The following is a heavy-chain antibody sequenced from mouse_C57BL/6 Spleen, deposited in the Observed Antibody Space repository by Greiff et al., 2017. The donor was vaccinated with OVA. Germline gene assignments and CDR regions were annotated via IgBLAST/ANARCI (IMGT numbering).Heavy chain of an antibody. CDR2: ISYSGST. D-gene: IGHD2-1*01. V-gene: IGHV3-1*01. Sequence: EVKVEESGPGMVKPSQSLSLTCTVTGYSITSGYDWHWIRHFPGNKLEWMGYISYSGSTNYNPSLKSRISITHDTSKNHFFLKLNSVTTEDTATYYCARAPIYYGNPFDYWGQGTTLTVSS. J-gene: IGHJ2*01. CDR3: ARAPIYYGNPFDY. CDR1: GYSITSGYD.